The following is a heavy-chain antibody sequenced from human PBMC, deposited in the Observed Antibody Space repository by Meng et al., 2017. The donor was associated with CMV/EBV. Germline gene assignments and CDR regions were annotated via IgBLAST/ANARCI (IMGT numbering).Heavy chain of an antibody. CDR3: ARAAGTPFDY. Sequence: SWAALGFNCSSYSMNWVRQGPGKGLGGVSSISSSSSYIYYADSVKGRFTISRDNAKNSLYLQMNSLRAEDTAVYYCARAAGTPFDYWGQGTLVTVSS. CDR1: GFNCSSYS. CDR2: ISSSSSYI. V-gene: IGHV3-21*01. J-gene: IGHJ4*02.